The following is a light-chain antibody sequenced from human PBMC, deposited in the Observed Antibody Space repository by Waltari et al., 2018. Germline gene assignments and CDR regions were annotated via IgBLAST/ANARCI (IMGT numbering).Light chain of an antibody. Sequence: DIHLTQSPSSLSASVGDTVTITCRASQDIGASVNGYQQRPGEAPKLLIFDADSLERGDPSRFSGGGSRTQFTFTITGLQAEDIATYYCQQFGSLPWTFGQGTTVE. CDR2: DAD. CDR3: QQFGSLPWT. CDR1: QDIGAS. V-gene: IGKV1-33*01. J-gene: IGKJ1*01.